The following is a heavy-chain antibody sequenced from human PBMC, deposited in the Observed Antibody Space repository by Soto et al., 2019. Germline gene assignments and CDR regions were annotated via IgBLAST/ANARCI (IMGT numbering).Heavy chain of an antibody. D-gene: IGHD3-22*01. CDR1: GGTFSSYA. V-gene: IGHV1-69*13. J-gene: IGHJ4*02. Sequence: GASVKVSCKASGGTFSSYAISWVRQAPGQGLEWMGGIIPISGTANYAQKFQGRVTITADESTSTAYMELSSLRSEDTAVYYCARDGSSGIFDYWGQGTLVTVSS. CDR2: IIPISGTA. CDR3: ARDGSSGIFDY.